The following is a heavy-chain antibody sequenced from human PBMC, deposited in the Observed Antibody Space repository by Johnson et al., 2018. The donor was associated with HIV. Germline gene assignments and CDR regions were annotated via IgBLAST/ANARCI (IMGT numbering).Heavy chain of an antibody. CDR1: GFTFSSYA. CDR2: ISYDGTNK. Sequence: QVQLVESGGGVVQPGRSLRLSCAASGFTFSSYAMHWVRQAPGKGLEWVAVISYDGTNKSYADLVKGRFTISRDNSRNTLYLQMNLLRPEDTAVYYCASGVTARAPVFIWGQGTMVTVSS. CDR3: ASGVTARAPVFI. J-gene: IGHJ3*02. V-gene: IGHV3-30*04. D-gene: IGHD6-6*01.